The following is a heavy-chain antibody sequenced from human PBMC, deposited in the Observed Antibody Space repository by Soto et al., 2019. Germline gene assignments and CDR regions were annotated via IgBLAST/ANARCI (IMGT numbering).Heavy chain of an antibody. D-gene: IGHD4-17*01. CDR2: IYYSGRT. V-gene: IGHV4-59*01. Sequence: SETLSLTCTVSGGSLSNYYWSWIRQPPGKGLEWIGYIYYSGRTNYNPSLKSRVTMSVDTSKNQVSLKLNSVTAADTAVYYCARNDHGGNPFFANWGQGTLVTVSS. J-gene: IGHJ4*02. CDR1: GGSLSNYY. CDR3: ARNDHGGNPFFAN.